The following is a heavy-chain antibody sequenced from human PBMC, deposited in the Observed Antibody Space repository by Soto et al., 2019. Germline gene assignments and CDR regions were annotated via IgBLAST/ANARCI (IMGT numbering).Heavy chain of an antibody. J-gene: IGHJ4*02. CDR3: ARQGTMVRGTPFDY. CDR2: IWYDGSNK. D-gene: IGHD3-10*01. CDR1: GFTFSSYG. V-gene: IGHV3-33*01. Sequence: QVQLVESGGGVVQPGRSLRLSCAASGFTFSSYGMHWVRQAPGKGLEWVAVIWYDGSNKYYADSVKGRFTISRDNSKNTLYLQMNSLRAEDTAVYYCARQGTMVRGTPFDYWGQGTLVTVSS.